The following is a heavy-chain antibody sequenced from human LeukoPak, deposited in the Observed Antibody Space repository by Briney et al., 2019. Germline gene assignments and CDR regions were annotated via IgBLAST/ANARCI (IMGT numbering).Heavy chain of an antibody. CDR2: ISAYNGNT. D-gene: IGHD2-2*01. CDR3: ARDLCSSTSCYENWFTP. V-gene: IGHV1-18*01. J-gene: IGHJ5*02. Sequence: ASVKVSCKASGYTFTSYGISWVRQAPGQGLEWMGWISAYNGNTNYAQKLQGRVTMTTDTSTSTAYMELRSLRSDDTAVYYCARDLCSSTSCYENWFTPGAREPWSPSPQ. CDR1: GYTFTSYG.